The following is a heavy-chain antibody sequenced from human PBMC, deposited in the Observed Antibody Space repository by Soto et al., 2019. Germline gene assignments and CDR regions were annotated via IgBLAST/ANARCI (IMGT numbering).Heavy chain of an antibody. V-gene: IGHV4-39*01. CDR1: GDSIRTSKYY. D-gene: IGHD6-13*01. CDR2: IFYTGTT. Sequence: SETLSLTCTVSGDSIRTSKYYWAWVRQLSGKGLEWIGSIFYTGTTNYNPSLKSRVSISDDTSKNQFSLRLSSVTAADTAIYYCARMRTQRDSTFDYWGQGTLVTVSS. J-gene: IGHJ4*02. CDR3: ARMRTQRDSTFDY.